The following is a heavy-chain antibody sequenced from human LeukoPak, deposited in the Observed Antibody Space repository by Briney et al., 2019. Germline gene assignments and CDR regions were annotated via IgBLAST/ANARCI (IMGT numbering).Heavy chain of an antibody. CDR2: ISVSGGST. CDR1: GYTFANYA. CDR3: ARGHYDSSGRYFDY. J-gene: IGHJ4*02. Sequence: PGGSVRVSCAASGYTFANYAMSWVRQAPGKGLEWVSVISVSGGSTYYADHVKGGSHISRDNSNITPDLQKNSLRAEDTAVYYCARGHYDSSGRYFDYWGQGTLVTVSS. V-gene: IGHV3-23*01. D-gene: IGHD3-22*01.